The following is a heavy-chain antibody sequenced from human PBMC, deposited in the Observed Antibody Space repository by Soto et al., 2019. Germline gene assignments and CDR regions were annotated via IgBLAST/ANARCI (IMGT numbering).Heavy chain of an antibody. J-gene: IGHJ5*02. CDR1: GFTFRTYA. CDR2: ISGGASTI. D-gene: IGHD1-26*01. V-gene: IGHV3-23*01. Sequence: EVQLLESGGGLVQPGGSLRLSCAASGFTFRTYAMSWVRQAPGKGLEWVSGISGGASTINYADSVKGRFTIARDNSKSTLFLKMNRRGTEDTGLDYCAKDTVTAVYYGIFDPWGQGTLVTVSP. CDR3: AKDTVTAVYYGIFDP.